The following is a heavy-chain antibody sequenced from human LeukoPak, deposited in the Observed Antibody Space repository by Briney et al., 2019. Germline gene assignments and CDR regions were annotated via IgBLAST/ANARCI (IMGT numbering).Heavy chain of an antibody. CDR1: GFTFSNYA. J-gene: IGHJ6*03. V-gene: IGHV3-30*02. Sequence: GGSLRLSCAASGFTFSNYAMHWVRQAPGKGLEWVAFIRNGGSNKYYADSVKGRFTISRDNSKNTLYLQMNSLRAEDTAVYYCAKGNTGYSSSWYGLGYYYYYYMDVWGKGTTVTISS. CDR2: IRNGGSNK. CDR3: AKGNTGYSSSWYGLGYYYYYYMDV. D-gene: IGHD6-13*01.